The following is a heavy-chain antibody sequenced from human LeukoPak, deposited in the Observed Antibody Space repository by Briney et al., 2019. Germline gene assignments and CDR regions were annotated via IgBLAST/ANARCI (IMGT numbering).Heavy chain of an antibody. J-gene: IGHJ4*02. CDR1: GFTFSSYW. V-gene: IGHV3-7*01. Sequence: GGSLRLSCVASGFTFSSYWMTWVRQAPGKGLEWVANIKQDGSERYYVDPVKGRFTISRDNAKNSLYLQMNSLRAEDTALYYCVGQNHFDYWGQGTLVTVSS. CDR2: IKQDGSER. CDR3: VGQNHFDY.